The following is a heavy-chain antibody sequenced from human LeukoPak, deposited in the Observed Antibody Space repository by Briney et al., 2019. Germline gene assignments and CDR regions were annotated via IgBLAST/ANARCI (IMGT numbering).Heavy chain of an antibody. J-gene: IGHJ3*02. V-gene: IGHV4-30-2*03. CDR2: IHYSGST. CDR3: ARSRDCSGGSCYSFSAFDI. CDR1: GDSISSDGHS. Sequence: PSETLSLTCGVSGDSISSDGHSWSWIRQPPGKGLEWVGSIHYSGSTNYNPSLKSRVTISVDTSKNQFSLKLSSVTAADTAVYYCARSRDCSGGSCYSFSAFDIWGQGTMVTVSS. D-gene: IGHD2-15*01.